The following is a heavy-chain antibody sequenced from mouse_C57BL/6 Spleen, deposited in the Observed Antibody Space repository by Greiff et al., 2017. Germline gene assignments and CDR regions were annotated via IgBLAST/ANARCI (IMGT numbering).Heavy chain of an antibody. J-gene: IGHJ2*01. CDR1: GYTFTDHT. Sequence: QVQLQQSDAELVKPGASVKISCKASGYTFTDHTIHWMKQRPEQGLEWIGYIYPRDGSTKYNQKFKGKATLTADKSSSTAYMQLNSLTSEDSAVYFCARGDGYYAYFDYWGQGTTLTVSS. D-gene: IGHD2-3*01. CDR3: ARGDGYYAYFDY. V-gene: IGHV1-78*01. CDR2: IYPRDGST.